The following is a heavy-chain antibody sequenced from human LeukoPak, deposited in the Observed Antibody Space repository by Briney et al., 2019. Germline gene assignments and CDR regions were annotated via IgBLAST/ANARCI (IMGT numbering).Heavy chain of an antibody. D-gene: IGHD6-13*01. CDR1: GYTFTSYY. V-gene: IGHV1-46*01. CDR2: INPRSGST. J-gene: IGHJ5*02. CDR3: ARGWYSSSWSAFDP. Sequence: ASVKVSCKASGYTFTSYYLHWVRQAPGQGLEWMGIINPRSGSTTYAQEFQGRVTMTRDTSTSTVYMELSSLRSEDTAVYFCARGWYSSSWSAFDPWGQGTLVTVSS.